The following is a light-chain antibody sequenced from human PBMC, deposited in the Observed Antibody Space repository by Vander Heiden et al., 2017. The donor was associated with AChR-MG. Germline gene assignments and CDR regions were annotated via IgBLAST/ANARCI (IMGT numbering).Light chain of an antibody. V-gene: IGKV3-20*01. CDR1: QRVSNIY. CDR3: QQSGRSPLT. Sequence: EIVLTQSPGTLSLSPGERDILSCSASQRVSNIYLAWYQQKPGQAPRLLIYGASSRATGIPDRFSGSGSGTDFTLTISRLEPEDFAVYYCQQSGRSPLTFGGGTKVEIK. J-gene: IGKJ4*01. CDR2: GAS.